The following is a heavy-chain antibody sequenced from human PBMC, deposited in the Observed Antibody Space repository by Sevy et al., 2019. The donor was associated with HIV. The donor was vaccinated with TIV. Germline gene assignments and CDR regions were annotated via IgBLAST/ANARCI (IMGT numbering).Heavy chain of an antibody. V-gene: IGHV3-23*01. J-gene: IGHJ6*02. CDR2: ISGSGGST. D-gene: IGHD3-16*01. CDR3: AKDLGSPRPYYYYGMDV. Sequence: GGSLRLSCAASGFTFSSYAMSWVRQAPGKGLEWASAISGSGGSTYYADSVKGRFTISRDNSKNTLYLQMNSLRAEDTAVYYCAKDLGSPRPYYYYGMDVWGQGTTVTVSS. CDR1: GFTFSSYA.